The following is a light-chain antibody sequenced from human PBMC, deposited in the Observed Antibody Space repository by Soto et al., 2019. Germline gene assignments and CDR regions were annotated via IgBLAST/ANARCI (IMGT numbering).Light chain of an antibody. J-gene: IGKJ4*01. CDR2: GAS. V-gene: IGKV3-15*01. CDR3: QHYNNWPLT. Sequence: EIVMTQSPATLSVSPGERATLSCRAIHSVSSRLAWYQQKPGQAPRLLIYGASTRATGLPARFSGRGSGTEFTLTISSLQSEDFAVYYCQHYNNWPLTFGGGTKVEIK. CDR1: HSVSSR.